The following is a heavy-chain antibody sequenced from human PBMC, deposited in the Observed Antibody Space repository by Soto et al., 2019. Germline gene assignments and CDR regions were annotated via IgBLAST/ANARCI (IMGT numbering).Heavy chain of an antibody. CDR2: ISGSGGRT. CDR3: AKERGYNYGYDAMDV. D-gene: IGHD5-18*01. J-gene: IGHJ6*02. V-gene: IGHV3-23*01. CDR1: GFTFSSYA. Sequence: EVQLLESGGGLVQPGGSLRLSCAASGFTFSSYAMSWVRQAPGKGLEWVSGISGSGGRTYYAASVKGRFTISRDNSKNTLYLQTNSLRAEDTAVYYCAKERGYNYGYDAMDVWGQGTTVTVSS.